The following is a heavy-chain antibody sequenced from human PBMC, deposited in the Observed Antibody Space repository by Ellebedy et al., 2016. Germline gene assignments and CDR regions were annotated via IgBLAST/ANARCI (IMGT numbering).Heavy chain of an antibody. CDR2: INPSGGST. J-gene: IGHJ5*02. CDR1: GYTFTTYF. V-gene: IGHV1-46*01. Sequence: ASVKVSCKASGYTFTTYFMHWVRQAPGQGLEWMGIINPSGGSTSYAQKFQGRVIMTRDTSTSTAYMELRSLRSDDTAVYYCARGYGDYDNWFDPWGQGTLVTVSS. D-gene: IGHD4-17*01. CDR3: ARGYGDYDNWFDP.